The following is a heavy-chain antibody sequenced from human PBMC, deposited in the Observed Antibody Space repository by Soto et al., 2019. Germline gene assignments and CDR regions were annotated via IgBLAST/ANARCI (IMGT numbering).Heavy chain of an antibody. V-gene: IGHV3-23*01. CDR2: ISGSGGST. CDR3: ARSIVVVVAATRAFDI. CDR1: GFTFSSYA. J-gene: IGHJ3*02. D-gene: IGHD2-15*01. Sequence: GGSLRLSCAASGFTFSSYAMSWVRQAPGKGLEWVSAISGSGGSTYYADSVKGRFTISRDNSKNTLYLQMNSLRAEDTAVYYCARSIVVVVAATRAFDIWGQGTMVTVSS.